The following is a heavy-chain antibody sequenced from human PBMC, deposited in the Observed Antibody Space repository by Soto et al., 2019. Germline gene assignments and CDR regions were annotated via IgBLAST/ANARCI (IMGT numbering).Heavy chain of an antibody. V-gene: IGHV3-11*01. J-gene: IGHJ4*02. CDR3: ARDRGAVVGQFFDY. D-gene: IGHD6-19*01. Sequence: QVHLVESGGGLVKPGESLRLSCAASGFTFSAYYMSWIRQAPGKGLEWISYISSSGDTGNYEDSVKGRFTVSRDNAKNSLYLEMNSLRAEDTAVYYCARDRGAVVGQFFDYWGQGTLVTVSS. CDR2: ISSSGDTG. CDR1: GFTFSAYY.